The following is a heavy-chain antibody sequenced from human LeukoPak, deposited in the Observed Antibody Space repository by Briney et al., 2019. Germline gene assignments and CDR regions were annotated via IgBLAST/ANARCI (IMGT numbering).Heavy chain of an antibody. Sequence: GGTLRLSCAASGFTFRSHGLCWVCLAPGPGLELVSIVSVSCDNTYYSDSVQGRFTISRDNSKNTLYLQMNSLRAEDTAVYYCAKVTYGSGTYGAFDYWGQGTMVNVSS. J-gene: IGHJ4*02. CDR2: VSVSCDNT. CDR1: GFTFRSHG. V-gene: IGHV3-23*01. CDR3: AKVTYGSGTYGAFDY. D-gene: IGHD3-10*01.